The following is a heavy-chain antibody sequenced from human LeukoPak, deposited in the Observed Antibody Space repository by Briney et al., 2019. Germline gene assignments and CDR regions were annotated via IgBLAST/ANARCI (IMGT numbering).Heavy chain of an antibody. CDR3: ARGLPYGDYPHLDY. CDR2: INPNSGGT. Sequence: GASVKVSCKASGYTFTSYGISWVRQAPGQGLEWMGWINPNSGGTNYAQKFQGWVTMTRDTSISTAYMELSRLRSDDTAVYYCARGLPYGDYPHLDYWGQGTLVTVSS. V-gene: IGHV1-2*04. J-gene: IGHJ4*02. D-gene: IGHD4-17*01. CDR1: GYTFTSYG.